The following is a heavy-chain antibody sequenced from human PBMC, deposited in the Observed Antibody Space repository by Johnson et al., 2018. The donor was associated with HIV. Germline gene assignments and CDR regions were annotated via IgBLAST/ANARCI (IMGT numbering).Heavy chain of an antibody. V-gene: IGHV3-49*03. CDR3: TRGAGDNWDYDYDDVGGGPDGLYT. CDR1: GFSFGDYA. J-gene: IGHJ3*02. Sequence: VQLVESGGDLVQPGRSLRLSCTASGFSFGDYAMSWFRQAPGRGLEWVGFIRSKPFGGTTEYAASVKCRFTISRDDSKSIAYMQMNSRKTEDTAVYYCTRGAGDNWDYDYDDVGGGPDGLYTWGQGTVVTFSS. CDR2: IRSKPFGGTT. D-gene: IGHD3-16*01.